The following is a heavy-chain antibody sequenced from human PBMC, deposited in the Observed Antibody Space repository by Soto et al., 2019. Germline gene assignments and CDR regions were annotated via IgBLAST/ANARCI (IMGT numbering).Heavy chain of an antibody. V-gene: IGHV1-18*01. CDR3: AIEYSSSPPYYPIGY. CDR2: ISAYNGNT. Sequence: ASVKVSCKASGYTFTSYGISRVRQAPGQGLEWMGWISAYNGNTNYAQKFQGRVTITADESASTAYMELSSLRSEDTAVYYCAIEYSSSPPYYPIGYWGQGTLVTAPQ. CDR1: GYTFTSYG. J-gene: IGHJ4*02. D-gene: IGHD6-6*01.